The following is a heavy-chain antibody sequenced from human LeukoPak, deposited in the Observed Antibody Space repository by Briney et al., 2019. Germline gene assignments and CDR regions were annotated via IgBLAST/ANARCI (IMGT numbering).Heavy chain of an antibody. D-gene: IGHD3-10*01. V-gene: IGHV3-30*02. CDR2: IRYDGSNK. CDR1: GFTFSSYG. CDR3: AKDGQEVVYYGSGSPLDY. Sequence: GGSLRLSCAASGFTFSSYGMHWVRQAPGKGLEWVAFIRYDGSNKYYADSVKGRFTISRDNSKNTLYLQMNSLRADDTAVYYCAKDGQEVVYYGSGSPLDYWGQGTLVTVSS. J-gene: IGHJ4*02.